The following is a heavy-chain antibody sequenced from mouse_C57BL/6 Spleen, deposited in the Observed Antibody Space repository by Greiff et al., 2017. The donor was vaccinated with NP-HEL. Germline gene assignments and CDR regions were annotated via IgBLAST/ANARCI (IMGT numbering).Heavy chain of an antibody. J-gene: IGHJ4*01. CDR3: AKYYYSTYYAMDY. CDR1: GYTFTSYC. CDR2: IYPGSGST. D-gene: IGHD2-5*01. V-gene: IGHV1-55*01. Sequence: VQLQQPGAELVKPGASVKMSCKASGYTFTSYCITWVKQRPGQGLEWIGDIYPGSGSTNYNEKFKSKATLTVDTSSSTAYMQLSSLTSEDSAVYYGAKYYYSTYYAMDYWGQGTSVTVSS.